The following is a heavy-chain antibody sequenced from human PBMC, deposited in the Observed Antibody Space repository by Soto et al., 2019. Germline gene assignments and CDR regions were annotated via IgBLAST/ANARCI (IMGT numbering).Heavy chain of an antibody. J-gene: IGHJ4*02. D-gene: IGHD3-9*01. Sequence: QVQLVESGGGVVQPGRSLRLSCVASGFTFSSYGMHWVRQAPGKGLEWVAVISYDGSNKYYADSVKGRFTISRDNSKNTLYLQMNSLRAEDTAVYYCATQSYDILTGYVDYWGQGTLVTVSS. CDR3: ATQSYDILTGYVDY. V-gene: IGHV3-30*03. CDR2: ISYDGSNK. CDR1: GFTFSSYG.